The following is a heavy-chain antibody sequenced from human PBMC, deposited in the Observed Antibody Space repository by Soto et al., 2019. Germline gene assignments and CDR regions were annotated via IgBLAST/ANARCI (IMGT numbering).Heavy chain of an antibody. J-gene: IGHJ4*02. CDR3: ARDGEIVVVVAATPVGSSGWSRSDY. D-gene: IGHD2-15*01. CDR1: GYTFTSYG. Sequence: ASVKVSCKASGYTFTSYGISWVRQAPGQGLEWMGWISAYNGNTNYAQKLQGRVTMTTDTSTSTAYMELRGLRSDDTAVYYCARDGEIVVVVAATPVGSSGWSRSDYWGQRTLVPVSS. V-gene: IGHV1-18*01. CDR2: ISAYNGNT.